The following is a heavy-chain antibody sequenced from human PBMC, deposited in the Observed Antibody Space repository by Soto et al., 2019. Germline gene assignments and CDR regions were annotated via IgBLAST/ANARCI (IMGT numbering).Heavy chain of an antibody. Sequence: GGSLRLACTASGFTFSMYWMHWVRQVPGKGPEWVSRISDDGSRADYADSVKGRFTISRDNAKNTLYLEMHVLRADDTAVYYCTRGPRPSSVGTGAFWGQGTPVTVSS. CDR2: ISDDGSRA. J-gene: IGHJ4*02. V-gene: IGHV3-74*01. D-gene: IGHD3-10*01. CDR1: GFTFSMYW. CDR3: TRGPRPSSVGTGAF.